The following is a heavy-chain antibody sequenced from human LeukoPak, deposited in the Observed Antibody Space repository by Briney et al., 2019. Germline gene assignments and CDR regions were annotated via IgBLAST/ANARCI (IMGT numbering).Heavy chain of an antibody. CDR2: IIPIFGTA. V-gene: IGHV1-69*13. J-gene: IGHJ4*02. D-gene: IGHD6-19*01. CDR1: GGTFTSYA. Sequence: SVKASCKASGGTFTSYAISWVRQAPGHGLEWVRGIIPIFGTANYAQKFQGRVTITADESTSTAYMELSSLRSEDTAVYYCARDHSSGGPYFDYWGQGTLVTVSS. CDR3: ARDHSSGGPYFDY.